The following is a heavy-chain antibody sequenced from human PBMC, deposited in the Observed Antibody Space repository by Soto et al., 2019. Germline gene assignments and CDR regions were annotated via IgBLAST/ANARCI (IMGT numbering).Heavy chain of an antibody. D-gene: IGHD7-27*01. CDR1: GDSVSSNSAA. V-gene: IGHV6-1*01. CDR3: ARDRQVMDYWGYYGMDV. CDR2: TYYRSKWYN. Sequence: SQTLSLTCAISGDSVSSNSAAWNWIRQSPSRGLEWLGRTYYRSKWYNDYAVSVKSRITINPDTSKNQFSLQLNSVTPEDTAVYYCARDRQVMDYWGYYGMDVWGQGTTVTVSS. J-gene: IGHJ6*02.